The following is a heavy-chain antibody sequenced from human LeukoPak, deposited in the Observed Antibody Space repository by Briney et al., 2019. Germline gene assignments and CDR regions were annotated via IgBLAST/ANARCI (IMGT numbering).Heavy chain of an antibody. V-gene: IGHV3-30*02. CDR3: AKDGAVGATFDY. D-gene: IGHD1-26*01. CDR1: GFTFSSYG. CDR2: IWYDGNNK. J-gene: IGHJ4*02. Sequence: GGSLRLSCAASGFTFSSYGMHWVRQAPGKGLEWVALIWYDGNNKYYADSVKGRFTISRDNSKNTLYLQMNSLRAEDTAVYYCAKDGAVGATFDYWGQGTLVTVSS.